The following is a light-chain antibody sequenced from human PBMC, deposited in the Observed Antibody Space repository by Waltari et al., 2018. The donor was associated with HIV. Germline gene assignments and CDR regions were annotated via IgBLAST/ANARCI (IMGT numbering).Light chain of an antibody. CDR3: QQFYATPWT. J-gene: IGKJ3*01. Sequence: DIVMTQFPDSLAVSLGERATINCKSRQSTLSSSNNKNFLSLFQQKPGQSPRLLIYWASTREFGVPDRFSGSGSETDFTLTINSLQAEDVAVYYCQQFYATPWTFGPGTRVDIK. CDR1: QSTLSSSNNKNF. CDR2: WAS. V-gene: IGKV4-1*01.